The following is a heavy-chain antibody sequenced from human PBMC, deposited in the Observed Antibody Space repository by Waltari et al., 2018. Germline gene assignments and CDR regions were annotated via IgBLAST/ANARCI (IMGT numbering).Heavy chain of an antibody. CDR1: GFIFSNYG. V-gene: IGHV1-18*01. J-gene: IGHJ4*02. CDR3: ARDDVDSSSFGGF. CDR2: ISAYNGNT. Sequence: QLPLVQSGAEVKKPGASVKVSCKGSGFIFSNYGITWVRQAPGQGLEWMGWISAYNGNTNYEQKFQGRVTMTTDTSTSTAYMELRSLRSDDTAVYYCARDDVDSSSFGGFWGQGTLVTVSS. D-gene: IGHD6-13*01.